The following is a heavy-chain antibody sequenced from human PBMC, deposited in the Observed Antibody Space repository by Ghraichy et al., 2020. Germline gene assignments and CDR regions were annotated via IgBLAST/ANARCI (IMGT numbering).Heavy chain of an antibody. V-gene: IGHV4-59*07. CDR3: AKTLRFFGGFDP. Sequence: SHTLSLTCTVSGGSIIGDWWSWIRQPPGKGLEWIGYIHDTGSPHYNPSIQIRVTLSLDTSKNQISLNLTSVTAADTAVYYCAKTLRFFGGFDPWGQGTLVTVSS. CDR1: GGSIIGDW. CDR2: IHDTGSP. D-gene: IGHD3-3*01. J-gene: IGHJ5*02.